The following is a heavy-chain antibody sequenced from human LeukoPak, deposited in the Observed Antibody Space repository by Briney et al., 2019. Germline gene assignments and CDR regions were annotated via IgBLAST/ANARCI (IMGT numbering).Heavy chain of an antibody. D-gene: IGHD3-3*01. CDR2: INPNTGGT. CDR1: GYTFIDYF. V-gene: IGHV1-2*02. CDR3: ARDGGLDI. Sequence: ASVKVSCKASGYTFIDYFMHWLRQAPGQGLEWMGWINPNTGGTNYAQKFQGRATMTRDTSISTAYMELSRLKSDDTAVYYCARDGGLDIWGQGTMVTVSS. J-gene: IGHJ3*02.